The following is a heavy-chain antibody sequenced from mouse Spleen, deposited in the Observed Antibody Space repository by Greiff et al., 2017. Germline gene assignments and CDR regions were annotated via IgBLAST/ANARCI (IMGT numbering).Heavy chain of an antibody. V-gene: IGHV5-9-3*01. CDR2: ISSGGSYT. D-gene: IGHD2-3*01. CDR1: GFTFSSYA. CDR3: ARHGGRDGYFAWFAY. J-gene: IGHJ3*01. Sequence: EVKLMESGGGLVKPGGSLKLSCAASGFTFSSYAMSWVRQTPEKRLEWVATISSGGSYTYYPDSVKGRFTISRDNAKNTLYLQMSSLRSEDTAMYYCARHGGRDGYFAWFAYWGQGTLVTVSA.